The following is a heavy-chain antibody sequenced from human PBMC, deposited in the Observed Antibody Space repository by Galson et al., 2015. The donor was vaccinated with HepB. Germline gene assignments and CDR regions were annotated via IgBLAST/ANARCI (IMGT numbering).Heavy chain of an antibody. CDR2: ISGSGEST. D-gene: IGHD3-9*01. J-gene: IGHJ4*02. V-gene: IGHV3-23*01. CDR1: GFTFSSYA. Sequence: RLSCAASGFTFSSYAMNWVRQAPGKGLEWVSTISGSGESTQYADSVKGRFTISRDNSKNTVFLQMNSLRAEDTAVYFCARAGVVRYYDILPGYYNIYYFDYWGQGTLVTVSS. CDR3: ARAGVVRYYDILPGYYNIYYFDY.